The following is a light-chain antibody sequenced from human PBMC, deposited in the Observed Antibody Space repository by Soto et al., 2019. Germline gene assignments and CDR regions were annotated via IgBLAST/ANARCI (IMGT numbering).Light chain of an antibody. CDR2: DAS. J-gene: IGKJ1*01. CDR1: QSVSTF. CDR3: QQRSNRPPIT. Sequence: IVLTKSQATLSLSPGERATHSCRASQSVSTFLAWYQQKPGQAPRLLIYDASNRATGIPARFSGSGSGTDFTLTISSLEPEDFAVYYCQQRSNRPPITFGQGTKVDIK. V-gene: IGKV3-11*01.